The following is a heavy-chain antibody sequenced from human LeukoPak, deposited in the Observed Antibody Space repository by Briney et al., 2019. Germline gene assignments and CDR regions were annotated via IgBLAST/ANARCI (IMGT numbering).Heavy chain of an antibody. V-gene: IGHV1-46*01. Sequence: ASVKVSCKAFGYTFTNNWMHWVRQAPGQGPEWMGLISPTGGSTAYAQKFQGRVTLTRDMSTSTDYLELSSLRSEDTAVYYCARAGIAAAVDAFDIWGQGTMVTVSS. CDR1: GYTFTNNW. CDR3: ARAGIAAAVDAFDI. D-gene: IGHD6-13*01. J-gene: IGHJ3*02. CDR2: ISPTGGST.